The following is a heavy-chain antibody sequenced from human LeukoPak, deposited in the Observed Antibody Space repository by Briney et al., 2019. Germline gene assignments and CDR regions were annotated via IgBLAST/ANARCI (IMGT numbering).Heavy chain of an antibody. CDR1: GYTFTSYG. Sequence: ASVKVSCKASGYTFTSYGISWVRQAPGQGLEWMGWISAYNGNTNYAQKLQGRVTMTTDTSTSTAYMELRSLRSDDTAVYYCAGARYSYGPYYYYYYMDVWGKGTTVTISS. J-gene: IGHJ6*03. D-gene: IGHD5-18*01. CDR3: AGARYSYGPYYYYYYMDV. CDR2: ISAYNGNT. V-gene: IGHV1-18*01.